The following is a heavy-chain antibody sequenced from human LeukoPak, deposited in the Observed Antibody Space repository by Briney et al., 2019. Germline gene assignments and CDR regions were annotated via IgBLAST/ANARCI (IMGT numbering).Heavy chain of an antibody. CDR2: ISSSGARK. CDR3: AKAPYSSGWVHFDY. J-gene: IGHJ4*02. D-gene: IGHD6-19*01. V-gene: IGHV3-23*01. CDR1: GFAFSSNA. Sequence: GGSLRLSCVASGFAFSSNAMSWVRQAPGKGLECVSGISSSGARKHYADSVKGRFTISRDNSKNTLYLQMNSLRAEDTAVYYCAKAPYSSGWVHFDYWGQGTLVTVSS.